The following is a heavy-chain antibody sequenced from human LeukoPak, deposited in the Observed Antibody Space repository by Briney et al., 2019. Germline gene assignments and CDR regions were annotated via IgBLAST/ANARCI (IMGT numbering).Heavy chain of an antibody. D-gene: IGHD6-19*01. V-gene: IGHV3-7*01. J-gene: IGHJ4*02. Sequence: GGSLRLSCAASGFTFSSYWMSWVRQAPGKGLEWVANIKQDGSEKYYVDSVKGRFTISRDNAKNSLYLQMNSLRAEDTAVYYCAREGLAVAGEYYFDYWGQGTLVTVSS. CDR1: GFTFSSYW. CDR3: AREGLAVAGEYYFDY. CDR2: IKQDGSEK.